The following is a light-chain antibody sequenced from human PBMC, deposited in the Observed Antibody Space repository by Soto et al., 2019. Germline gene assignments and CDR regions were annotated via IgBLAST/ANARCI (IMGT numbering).Light chain of an antibody. V-gene: IGKV4-1*01. Sequence: DIVMTQSPDSLAVSLGERATINCKSSQSVFYSSNNKNYLAWYQQRPGQPPKLLMYWASTREAGVPDRFSGSGSGTDFFLTISSLQAEDVAVYYCQQYYSTPLSFGGGTEVEIK. CDR1: QSVFYSSNNKNY. J-gene: IGKJ4*01. CDR2: WAS. CDR3: QQYYSTPLS.